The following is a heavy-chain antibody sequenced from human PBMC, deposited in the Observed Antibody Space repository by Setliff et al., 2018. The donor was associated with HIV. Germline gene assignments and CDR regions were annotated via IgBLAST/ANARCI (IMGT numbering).Heavy chain of an antibody. Sequence: SETLSLTCAVSGGSISSSNWWSWVRQPPGKGLEWIGEIYHSGSANYNPSLKSRVIISIDKSKNKFSLKVSSVTAADTAVYYCARGGPTVAYGVDVWGQGTTVTVSS. D-gene: IGHD4-17*01. CDR2: IYHSGSA. V-gene: IGHV4-4*02. CDR3: ARGGPTVAYGVDV. J-gene: IGHJ6*02. CDR1: GGSISSSNW.